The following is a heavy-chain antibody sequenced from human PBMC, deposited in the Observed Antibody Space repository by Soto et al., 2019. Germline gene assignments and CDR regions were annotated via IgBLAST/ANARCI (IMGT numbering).Heavy chain of an antibody. CDR1: GSTLSTYT. J-gene: IGHJ4*02. D-gene: IGHD3-10*01. CDR2: ITSSSRTI. CDR3: ATAFSSGG. Sequence: GGSLRISCAASGSTLSTYTMNWVRQAPGKGLEWVSYITSSSRTIYYADSVKGRFTISRDNARNTLYLQMNSLRDEDTAVYFCATAFSSGGWGQGTLVTVSS. V-gene: IGHV3-48*02.